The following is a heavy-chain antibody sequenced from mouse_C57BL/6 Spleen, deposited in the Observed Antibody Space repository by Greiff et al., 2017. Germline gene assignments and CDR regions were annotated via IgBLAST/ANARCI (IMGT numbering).Heavy chain of an antibody. CDR3: ARPFTTVEGVWYFDV. V-gene: IGHV1-58*01. CDR2: IYIGNGYT. D-gene: IGHD1-1*01. Sequence: EVHLVESGAELVRPGSSVKMSCKTSGYTFTSYGINWVKQRPGQGLEWIGYIYIGNGYTEYNEKFKGKATLTSDTSSSTAYMQLSSLTSEDSAIYFCARPFTTVEGVWYFDVWGTGTTVTVSS. J-gene: IGHJ1*03. CDR1: GYTFTSYG.